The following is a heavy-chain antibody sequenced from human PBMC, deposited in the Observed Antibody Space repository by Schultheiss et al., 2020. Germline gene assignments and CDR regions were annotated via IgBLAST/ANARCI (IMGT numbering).Heavy chain of an antibody. CDR3: AGNWNYRFDP. J-gene: IGHJ5*02. D-gene: IGHD1-7*01. Sequence: GGSLRLSCAASGFTFDDYAMHWVRQAPGKGLEWVSLISGDGGSTYYADSVKGRFTISRDNARNSLYLQMNSLRAEDTAVYYCAGNWNYRFDPWGQGTLVTVSS. CDR2: ISGDGGST. V-gene: IGHV3-43*02. CDR1: GFTFDDYA.